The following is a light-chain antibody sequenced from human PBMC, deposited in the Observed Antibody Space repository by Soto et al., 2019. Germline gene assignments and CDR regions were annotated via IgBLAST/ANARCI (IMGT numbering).Light chain of an antibody. J-gene: IGKJ1*01. CDR3: QQYNAWWT. Sequence: EIVLTQSPATLSVSPGERATLSCRASQSVSSNLAWYQQKPGQAPRLLIYGASTRATGVTARFSGSGSGTEFTLTISSLQSEDFAVYYCQQYNAWWTFGQGTKVESK. V-gene: IGKV3-15*01. CDR2: GAS. CDR1: QSVSSN.